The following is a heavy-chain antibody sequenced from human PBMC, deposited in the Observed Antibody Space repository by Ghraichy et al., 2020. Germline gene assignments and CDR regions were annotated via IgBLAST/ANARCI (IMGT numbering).Heavy chain of an antibody. V-gene: IGHV3-43*02. J-gene: IGHJ4*02. CDR1: GFTFHDYA. D-gene: IGHD6-19*01. CDR2: ITGNGDRT. CDR3: AKDLDTSGWTD. Sequence: ETLSLTCAASGFTFHDYAMHWVRQAPGKGLEWVSFITGNGDRTYYADSVKGRFTISRDNSKNSLSLQMNSLRTEDTAFYYCAKDLDTSGWTDWGQGTLVTVSS.